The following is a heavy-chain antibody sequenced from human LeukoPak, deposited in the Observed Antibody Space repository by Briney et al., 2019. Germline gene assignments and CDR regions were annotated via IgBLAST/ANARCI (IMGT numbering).Heavy chain of an antibody. Sequence: SQTLSLTCTVSGDSMRSGSFYWNWMRQPAGKGLEWIGRIYSTGASNYNPSLKSRVTMSADTSRNQFSLKLSSVTAADTAVYYCARGGPSYYGSGSPFDYWGQGTLVAISS. D-gene: IGHD3-10*01. CDR3: ARGGPSYYGSGSPFDY. CDR1: GDSMRSGSFY. V-gene: IGHV4-61*02. J-gene: IGHJ4*02. CDR2: IYSTGAS.